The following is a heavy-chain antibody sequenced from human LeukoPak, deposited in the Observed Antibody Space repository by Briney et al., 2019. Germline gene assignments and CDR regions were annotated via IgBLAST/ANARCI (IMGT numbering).Heavy chain of an antibody. CDR1: GFTFSSYS. CDR2: ISSSSSYI. Sequence: GGSLRLSCAASGFTFSSYSMNWVRQAPGKGLEWVSSISSSSSYIYYADSVKGRFTISRDNAKNSLYLQMNSLRAEDTTVYYCAIVGATTGAFDIWGQGTRVTVSS. CDR3: AIVGATTGAFDI. D-gene: IGHD1-26*01. V-gene: IGHV3-21*01. J-gene: IGHJ3*02.